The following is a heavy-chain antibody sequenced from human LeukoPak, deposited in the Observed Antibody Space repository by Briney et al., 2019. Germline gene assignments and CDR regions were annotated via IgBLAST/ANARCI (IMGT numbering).Heavy chain of an antibody. D-gene: IGHD3-10*01. J-gene: IGHJ4*02. CDR1: GGSISSYY. V-gene: IGHV4-59*08. CDR2: IYYSGST. Sequence: SETLSLTCTVSGGSISSYYWSWIRQPPGKGLEWIGYIYYSGSTNYNPSLKSRVTISVDTSKNQFSLKLSSVTAADTAVYYCARLHGSGSYYDYWGQGTLVTVSS. CDR3: ARLHGSGSYYDY.